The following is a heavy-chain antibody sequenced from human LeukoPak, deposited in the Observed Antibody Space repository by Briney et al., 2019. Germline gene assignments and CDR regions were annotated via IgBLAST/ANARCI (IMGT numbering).Heavy chain of an antibody. J-gene: IGHJ3*02. V-gene: IGHV3-23*01. CDR3: ARHLAAGIRAFDI. D-gene: IGHD6-13*01. CDR2: ISASGETT. Sequence: GGSLRLSCAVSGFTFRSYVMSWVRQAPGKGLEWVSVISASGETTYYADSVKGRFSISRDNSKNPVHLQMNSLRAEDTAVYYCARHLAAGIRAFDIWGQGTMVTVST. CDR1: GFTFRSYV.